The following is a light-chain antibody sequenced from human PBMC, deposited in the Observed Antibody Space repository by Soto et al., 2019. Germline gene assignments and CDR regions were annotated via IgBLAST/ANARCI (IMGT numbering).Light chain of an antibody. J-gene: IGLJ1*01. V-gene: IGLV2-23*01. CDR1: SSDVGSYNL. CDR3: CSYAGNSTYV. CDR2: EGS. Sequence: QSVLTQPASVSGSPGQSITISCTGTSSDVGSYNLVSWYQQHPGKAPKLMIYEGSKRPSGVSNRFSGSKSGNTASLIISGLQAEDEADYYCCSYAGNSTYVFGTGTKVT.